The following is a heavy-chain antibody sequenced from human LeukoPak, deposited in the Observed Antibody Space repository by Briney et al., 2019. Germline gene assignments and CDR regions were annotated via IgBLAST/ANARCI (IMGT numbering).Heavy chain of an antibody. J-gene: IGHJ3*02. CDR3: AKELIIQPTGTVAFDI. Sequence: GGSLRLSCAASGFTFTTNAMSWVRQAPGKGLEWVSAVSGSGGDTYYAGSVKGRFTISRDNSKNTVYLQMNSLRTDDTAVYFCAKELIIQPTGTVAFDIWGQGTMVTVSS. V-gene: IGHV3-23*01. D-gene: IGHD1-1*01. CDR1: GFTFTTNA. CDR2: VSGSGGDT.